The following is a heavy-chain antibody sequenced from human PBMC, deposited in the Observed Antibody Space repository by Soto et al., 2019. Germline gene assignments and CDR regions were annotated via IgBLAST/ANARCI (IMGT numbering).Heavy chain of an antibody. D-gene: IGHD5-12*01. Sequence: QVQLVQSGAEVKKPGSSVKVSCKASGGTFSSYTISWVRQAPGQGLQWMGGIIPIFGITNYAQRFQGRVTITADKSTSTAYMELSSRRSEDTAVKYCARAPRGKDRGDDCRLRYRMDVWGQGTTVTVS. V-gene: IGHV1-69*17. CDR3: ARAPRGKDRGDDCRLRYRMDV. CDR1: GGTFSSYT. J-gene: IGHJ6*02. CDR2: IIPIFGIT.